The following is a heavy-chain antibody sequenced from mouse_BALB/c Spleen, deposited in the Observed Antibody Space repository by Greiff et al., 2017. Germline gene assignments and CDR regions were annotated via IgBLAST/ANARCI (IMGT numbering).Heavy chain of an antibody. CDR2: IYPGGGYT. D-gene: IGHD1-1*01. Sequence: VKLVESGAELVRPGTSVKISCKASGYTFTNYWLGWVKQRPGHGLEWIGDIYPGGGYTNYNEKFKGKATLTADTSSSTAYMQLSSLTSEDSAVYFCASYYGSSYEVDYWGQGTTLTVSS. J-gene: IGHJ2*01. V-gene: IGHV1-63*02. CDR3: ASYYGSSYEVDY. CDR1: GYTFTNYW.